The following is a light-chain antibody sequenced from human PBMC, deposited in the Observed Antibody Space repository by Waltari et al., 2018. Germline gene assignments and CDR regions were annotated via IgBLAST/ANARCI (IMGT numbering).Light chain of an antibody. CDR2: GAS. V-gene: IGKV1-8*01. CDR3: QQYYSYPRG. CDR1: QGISSY. J-gene: IGKJ3*01. Sequence: AIRMTQSPSSLSASTGDRVTITCRASQGISSYLAWFQQKPGKAPKLLIYGASTLQSGVPSRFSGSGSGTDFTLTISCLQSEDFATYYCQQYYSYPRGFGPGTKVDIK.